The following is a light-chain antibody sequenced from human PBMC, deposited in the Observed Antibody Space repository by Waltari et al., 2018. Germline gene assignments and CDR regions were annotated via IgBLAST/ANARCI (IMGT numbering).Light chain of an antibody. CDR2: EGS. Sequence: QSAPLQPASVSGSPGQSITMSCTETNSDVGSYNLVSWYQQHPGKAPKLIIYEGSKRPSGVSYRCYGSNSGYTASLTISGLQAEDESDYYCSSYAGSITHRVFGGGTKLTVL. CDR3: SSYAGSITHRV. J-gene: IGLJ3*02. V-gene: IGLV2-23*01. CDR1: NSDVGSYNL.